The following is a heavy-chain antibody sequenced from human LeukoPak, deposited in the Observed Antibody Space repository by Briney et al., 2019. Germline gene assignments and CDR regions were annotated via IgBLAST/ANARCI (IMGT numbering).Heavy chain of an antibody. CDR1: GFTVSSNY. D-gene: IGHD3-16*01. V-gene: IGHV3-23*01. J-gene: IGHJ6*03. CDR3: AKDLGVNYYYYYMDV. Sequence: GGSLRLSCAASGFTVSSNYMSWVRQAPGKGLEWVSAISGSGGSTYYADSVEGRFTISRDNSKNTLYLQMNSLRAEDTAVYYCAKDLGVNYYYYYMDVWGKGTTVTVSS. CDR2: ISGSGGST.